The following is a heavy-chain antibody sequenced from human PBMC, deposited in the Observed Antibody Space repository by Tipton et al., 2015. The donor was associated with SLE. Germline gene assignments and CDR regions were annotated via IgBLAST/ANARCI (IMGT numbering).Heavy chain of an antibody. J-gene: IGHJ6*02. CDR3: AREWDYDYIWGSYRHYGMDV. CDR2: ISTASSYI. CDR1: GFTFSSYS. D-gene: IGHD3-16*02. V-gene: IGHV3-21*01. Sequence: SLRLSCAASGFTFSSYSMNWVRQAPGKGLEWVSSISTASSYIFYADSVRGRFTISRDNAKNSLYLQMNSLRAEDTAVYYCAREWDYDYIWGSYRHYGMDVWGQGTTVTVSS.